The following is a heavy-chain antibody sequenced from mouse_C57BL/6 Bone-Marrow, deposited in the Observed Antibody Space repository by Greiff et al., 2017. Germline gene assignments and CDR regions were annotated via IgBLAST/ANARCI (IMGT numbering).Heavy chain of an antibody. D-gene: IGHD2-12*01. V-gene: IGHV5-4*01. CDR2: ISDGGSYT. Sequence: EVQGVESGGGLVKPGGSLKLSCAASGFTFSSYAMSWVRQTPEKRLEWVATISDGGSYTYYPDNVKGRFTISRDNAKNNLYLQMSHLKSEDTAMYYCARDRVYYRAWFAYWGQGTLVTVSA. J-gene: IGHJ3*01. CDR1: GFTFSSYA. CDR3: ARDRVYYRAWFAY.